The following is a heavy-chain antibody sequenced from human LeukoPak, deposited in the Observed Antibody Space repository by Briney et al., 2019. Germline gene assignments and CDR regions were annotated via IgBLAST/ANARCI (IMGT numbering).Heavy chain of an antibody. CDR2: INPNSGGT. V-gene: IGHV1-2*02. CDR1: GYTFIGYY. D-gene: IGHD6-19*01. J-gene: IGHJ4*02. Sequence: ASVKVSCKASGYTFIGYYLHWVRQAPGQGLEWMGWINPNSGGTNYAQKFQGRVTMTRDTSISTAYMELSRLTSDDAAVYYCARDGAVAGTAYPEYWGQGTLVTVSS. CDR3: ARDGAVAGTAYPEY.